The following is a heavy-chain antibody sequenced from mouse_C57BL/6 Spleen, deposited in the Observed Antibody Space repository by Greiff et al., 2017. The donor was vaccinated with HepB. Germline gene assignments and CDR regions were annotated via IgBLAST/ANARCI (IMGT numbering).Heavy chain of an antibody. D-gene: IGHD1-1*01. CDR2: IDPNSGGT. CDR3: VRETGGYYYGSSLYYARDY. CDR1: GYTFTSYW. Sequence: QVQLQQPGAELVKPGASVKLSCKASGYTFTSYWMHWVKQRPGRGLEWIGRIDPNSGGTKYNEKFKSKATLTVDKPSSTAYLQLSSLTSEDSEVYYCVRETGGYYYGSSLYYARDYWGQGTSVTVSS. V-gene: IGHV1-72*01. J-gene: IGHJ4*01.